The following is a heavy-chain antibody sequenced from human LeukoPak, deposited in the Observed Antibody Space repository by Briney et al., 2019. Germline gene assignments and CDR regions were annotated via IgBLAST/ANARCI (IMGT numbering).Heavy chain of an antibody. Sequence: ASVKGSCKASGYTFTSYYMHWVRQAPGQGLEWMGIINPSGGSTSYAQKFQGRVTMTRDTSTSTVYMELSSLRSEDTAVYYCATKWPYCSSTSCYMVGGYYFDYWGQGTLVTVSS. CDR3: ATKWPYCSSTSCYMVGGYYFDY. V-gene: IGHV1-46*01. D-gene: IGHD2-2*02. J-gene: IGHJ4*02. CDR2: INPSGGST. CDR1: GYTFTSYY.